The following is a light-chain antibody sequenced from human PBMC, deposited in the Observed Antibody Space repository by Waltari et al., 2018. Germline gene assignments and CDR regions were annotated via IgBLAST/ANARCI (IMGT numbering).Light chain of an antibody. CDR2: DAS. Sequence: EIVLTQSPATLSLSPGERVTLSCRASQSVDSYLAWYQQKPGQAPRLLISDASNRATGIPARFSASGSGTDFTLTISSLEPEDFAVYYCQQRSKWPLTFGGGTKVEIK. CDR1: QSVDSY. V-gene: IGKV3-11*01. CDR3: QQRSKWPLT. J-gene: IGKJ4*01.